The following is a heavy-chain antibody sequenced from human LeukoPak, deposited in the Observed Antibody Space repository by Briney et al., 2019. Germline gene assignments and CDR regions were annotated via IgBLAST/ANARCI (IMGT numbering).Heavy chain of an antibody. CDR1: GFTFDDYA. Sequence: SLRLSCAASGFTFDDYAMHWVRQAPGKGLEWVSGVTWNSGSMGYADSVKGRFTISRDNAKNSLYLQMNSLRAEDTALYYCAKALVRGVIITNFDYWGQGTLVTVSS. D-gene: IGHD3-10*01. CDR2: VTWNSGSM. CDR3: AKALVRGVIITNFDY. V-gene: IGHV3-9*01. J-gene: IGHJ4*02.